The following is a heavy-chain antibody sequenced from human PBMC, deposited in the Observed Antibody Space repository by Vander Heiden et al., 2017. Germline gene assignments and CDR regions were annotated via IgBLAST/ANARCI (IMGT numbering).Heavy chain of an antibody. D-gene: IGHD4-17*01. CDR1: GFTFSSDS. CDR3: ASRAGDYDY. CDR2: ISSSSSYI. J-gene: IGHJ4*02. V-gene: IGHV3-21*01. Sequence: EVQLVESGGGLVKPGGSLTLSCSASGFTFSSDSMNWVRQAPGKGLEWVSSISSSSSYIYYADSVKGRFTISRDNAKNSLYLQMNSLRAEDTAVYYCASRAGDYDYWGQGTLVTVSS.